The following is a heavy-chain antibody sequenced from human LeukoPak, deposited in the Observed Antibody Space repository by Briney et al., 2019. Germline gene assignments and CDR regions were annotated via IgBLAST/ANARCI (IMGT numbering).Heavy chain of an antibody. CDR1: GGSISTFY. CDR3: ARGGYSGSDWTT. J-gene: IGHJ5*02. Sequence: PSETLSLTCTVSGGSISTFYWNWIRQPPGKGLEWIGYIYHSGDTRYNPSLKSRVTISVDTSKSQFSLKVSSVTAADTAVYYCARGGYSGSDWTTWSQGTLVTVSS. CDR2: IYHSGDT. D-gene: IGHD5-12*01. V-gene: IGHV4-59*01.